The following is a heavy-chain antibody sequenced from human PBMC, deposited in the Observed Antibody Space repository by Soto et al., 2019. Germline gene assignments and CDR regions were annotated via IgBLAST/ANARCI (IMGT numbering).Heavy chain of an antibody. CDR1: GGTFSSYA. CDR2: IIPIFGTA. J-gene: IGHJ6*02. Sequence: QVQLVQSGAEVKKPGSSVKVSCKASGGTFSSYAISWVRQAPGQGLEWMGEIIPIFGTANYAQKVQGRVTIPPDKSTSTAYMELSSLSAEGTAVYYCARDHPFRGAHYYYGMDVWGQGTKVTGSS. CDR3: ARDHPFRGAHYYYGMDV. V-gene: IGHV1-69*06. D-gene: IGHD3-10*01.